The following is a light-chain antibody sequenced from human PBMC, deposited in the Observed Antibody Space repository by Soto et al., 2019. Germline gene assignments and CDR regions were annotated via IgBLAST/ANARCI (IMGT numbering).Light chain of an antibody. CDR1: SSDVGGFDF. J-gene: IGLJ3*02. CDR2: DVS. V-gene: IGLV2-11*01. Sequence: QSALTQPRSVSGSPGQSVAISCTATSSDVGGFDFVSWYQQHPGKAPKLVIYDVSKRPSGVPDRFSGSMSGDTASLTISGLQAEDEADYYCCLYTASYSVFGGGTKLTVL. CDR3: CLYTASYSV.